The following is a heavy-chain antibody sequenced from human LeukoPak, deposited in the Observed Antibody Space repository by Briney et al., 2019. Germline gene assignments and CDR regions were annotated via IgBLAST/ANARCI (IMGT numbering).Heavy chain of an antibody. Sequence: PGRSLRLSCAASGFTFSSYGMHWVRQAPGKGLEWVAVISYDGSNKYYADSVKGRFTISRDNSKNTLYLQMNSLRAEDTAVYYCSRRDFDYWGQGSLVTVSS. CDR1: GFTFSSYG. V-gene: IGHV3-30*03. J-gene: IGHJ4*02. D-gene: IGHD2-2*01. CDR2: ISYDGSNK. CDR3: SRRDFDY.